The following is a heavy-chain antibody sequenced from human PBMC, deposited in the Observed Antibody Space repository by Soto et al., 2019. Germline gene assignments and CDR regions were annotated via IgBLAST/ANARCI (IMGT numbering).Heavy chain of an antibody. V-gene: IGHV4-31*03. J-gene: IGHJ4*02. Sequence: PSETLSLTCTVSGGSISIGGYYWSCIRQHPGKGLEWIGYIYYSGSTYYNPSLKSRVTISVDTSKNQFSLKLSSVTAADTAVYYCARNRSPDSSGLGDFDYWGQGTLVTVSS. CDR1: GGSISIGGYY. CDR2: IYYSGST. CDR3: ARNRSPDSSGLGDFDY. D-gene: IGHD3-22*01.